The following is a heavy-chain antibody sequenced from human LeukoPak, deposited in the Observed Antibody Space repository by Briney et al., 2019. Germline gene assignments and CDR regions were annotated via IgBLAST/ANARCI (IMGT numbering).Heavy chain of an antibody. CDR1: GGTFSSYA. Sequence: SVKVSCKASGGTFSSYAISWVRQAPGQGLEWMGGIIPIFGTANYAQKFQGRVTITTDESTSTAYMELSSLRSEDTAVYYCARAPHYYDSSGYYYGFDYWGQGTLVTVSS. D-gene: IGHD3-22*01. V-gene: IGHV1-69*05. CDR2: IIPIFGTA. CDR3: ARAPHYYDSSGYYYGFDY. J-gene: IGHJ4*02.